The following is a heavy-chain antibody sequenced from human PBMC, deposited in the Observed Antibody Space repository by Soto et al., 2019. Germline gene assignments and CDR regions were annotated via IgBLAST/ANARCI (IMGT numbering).Heavy chain of an antibody. CDR3: ARQGSNGAYYYYGMDV. CDR1: GYRFSSYW. Sequence: GESLKISCKGAGYRFSSYWIACVRQMPGKGLEWMGIIYPGDSDTIYSPSFQGQVTMSVDKSNSTAYLQWSSLKASDTAMYYCARQGSNGAYYYYGMDVWGQGTTVAVSS. D-gene: IGHD2-8*01. CDR2: IYPGDSDT. V-gene: IGHV5-51*01. J-gene: IGHJ6*02.